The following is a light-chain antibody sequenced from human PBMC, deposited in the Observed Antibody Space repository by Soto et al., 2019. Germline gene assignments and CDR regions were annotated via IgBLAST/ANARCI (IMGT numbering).Light chain of an antibody. CDR2: GAS. CDR3: QQRSNWPGT. CDR1: QSVSSNY. J-gene: IGKJ1*01. Sequence: IVLTQSPGTLSLSTGERGALSCRASQSVSSNYVAWYQQKPGQAPRLLISGASNRATGTPDRFRGSGSGTDFTLTISRLEPEDFAVYYCQQRSNWPGTFGQGTKVDI. V-gene: IGKV3D-20*02.